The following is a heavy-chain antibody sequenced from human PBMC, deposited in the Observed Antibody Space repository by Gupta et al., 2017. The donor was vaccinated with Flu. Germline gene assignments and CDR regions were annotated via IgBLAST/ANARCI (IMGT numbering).Heavy chain of an antibody. CDR1: GFPVSSYA. CDR3: AKDPGGYDFWSGYVDY. D-gene: IGHD3-3*01. V-gene: IGHV3-23*01. Sequence: EVQLLESGGGLVQPGGSLRLSCAASGFPVSSYAMSWVRQAPGKGLEWVSAISGSGGSTYYADSVKGRFTISRDNSKNTLYLQMNSLRAEDTAVYYCAKDPGGYDFWSGYVDYWGQGTLVTVSS. J-gene: IGHJ4*02. CDR2: ISGSGGST.